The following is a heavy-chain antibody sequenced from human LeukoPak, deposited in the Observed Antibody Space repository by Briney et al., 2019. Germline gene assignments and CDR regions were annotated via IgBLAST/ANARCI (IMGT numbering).Heavy chain of an antibody. CDR1: GYTFTSYD. V-gene: IGHV1-8*01. Sequence: GASVKVSCKASGYTFTSYDINWVRQAPGQGLEWMGGMNPNSGNTDYAQKFQGRVTMTRNTSISTAYMEVSSLRSEDTAVYYCPRLYSGDYGPSHYSYYYIDIWGKGTTVSVSS. D-gene: IGHD4-17*01. J-gene: IGHJ6*03. CDR2: MNPNSGNT. CDR3: PRLYSGDYGPSHYSYYYIDI.